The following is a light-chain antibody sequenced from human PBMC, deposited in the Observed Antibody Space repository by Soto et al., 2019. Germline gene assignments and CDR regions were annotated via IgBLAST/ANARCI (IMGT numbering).Light chain of an antibody. J-gene: IGKJ1*01. Sequence: DIVMTQSPATLSVSPGERATLSCRASQSVSTNLAWYQRKPGQAPRLLIYGASTRATGVPARFSGSGSGTEFTLTISSLQSEDFAVYYCQQYNLWPSTFGQGTKVEIK. CDR2: GAS. V-gene: IGKV3-15*01. CDR1: QSVSTN. CDR3: QQYNLWPST.